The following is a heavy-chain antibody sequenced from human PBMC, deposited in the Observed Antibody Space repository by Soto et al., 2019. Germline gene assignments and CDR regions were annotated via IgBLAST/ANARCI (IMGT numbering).Heavy chain of an antibody. CDR2: IYYSGST. D-gene: IGHD6-13*01. V-gene: IGHV4-39*01. J-gene: IGHJ2*01. Sequence: HLQLQESGPGLVKPSETLSLTCTVSGGSISSSSYYWGWIRQPPGKGLEWIGSIYYSGSTYYNPSRKGRVTISVDTSKNQCSLKLSSVTAADTAVYYCARLDAAAGELYWYFDLWGRGTLVTVSS. CDR1: GGSISSSSYY. CDR3: ARLDAAAGELYWYFDL.